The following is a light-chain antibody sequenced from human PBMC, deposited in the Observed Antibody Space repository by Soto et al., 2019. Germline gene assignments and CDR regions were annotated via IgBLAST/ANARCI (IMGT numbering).Light chain of an antibody. CDR3: QQSYSTPV. Sequence: DIQMTQSPSSLSASVGDRVTITCRASQSISSYLNWYQQKPGKAPKLLIYAASSLQSGVPSRFSGSGSGTDFNLTISSLQPEDFATYYCQQSYSTPVFGQGTKLELK. V-gene: IGKV1-39*01. CDR1: QSISSY. J-gene: IGKJ2*01. CDR2: AAS.